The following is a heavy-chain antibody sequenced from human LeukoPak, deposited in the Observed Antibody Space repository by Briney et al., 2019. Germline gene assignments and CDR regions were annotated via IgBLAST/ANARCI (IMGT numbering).Heavy chain of an antibody. Sequence: PSETLSLTCTVSGDSISGYYWTWIRQPPGKGLEWIGYIYYSGGTNYNPSLKSRVTISVDTSKNQFSLKLSSVTAADTAVYYCARLTPWSGRIFDYWGQGTLVTVSS. J-gene: IGHJ4*02. D-gene: IGHD3-3*01. CDR2: IYYSGGT. CDR1: GDSISGYY. V-gene: IGHV4-59*08. CDR3: ARLTPWSGRIFDY.